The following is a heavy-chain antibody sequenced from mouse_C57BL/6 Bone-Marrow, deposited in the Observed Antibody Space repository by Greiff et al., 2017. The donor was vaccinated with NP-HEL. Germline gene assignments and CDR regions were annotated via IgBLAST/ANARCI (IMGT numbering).Heavy chain of an antibody. CDR2: IDPENGDT. J-gene: IGHJ4*01. V-gene: IGHV14-4*01. D-gene: IGHD2-12*01. CDR1: GFNIKDDY. CDR3: TTPYSYYAMDY. Sequence: VQLKESGAELVRPGASVKLSCTASGFNIKDDYMHWVKQRPEQGLAWIGWIDPENGDTEYASKFQDKATITADTSSNTAYLQLSSLTSEDTAVYYCTTPYSYYAMDYWGQGTSVTVSS.